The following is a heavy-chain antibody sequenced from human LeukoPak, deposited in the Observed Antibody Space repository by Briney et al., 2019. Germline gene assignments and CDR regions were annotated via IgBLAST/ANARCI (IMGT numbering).Heavy chain of an antibody. CDR1: EFTFSSHG. V-gene: IGHV3-30*18. CDR3: AKGSQYYDILTGYYRADYYFDY. D-gene: IGHD3-9*01. CDR2: ISYDGSNK. Sequence: EWSLRLSCAASEFTFSSHGMHWVRQAPGKGLQWVAVISYDGSNKYYADSVKGRFTISRDNSKNTLYLQMNSLRAEDTAVYYCAKGSQYYDILTGYYRADYYFDYWGQGTLVTVSS. J-gene: IGHJ4*02.